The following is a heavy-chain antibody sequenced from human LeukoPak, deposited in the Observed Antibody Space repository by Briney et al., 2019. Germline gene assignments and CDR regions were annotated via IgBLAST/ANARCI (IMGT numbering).Heavy chain of an antibody. CDR2: ISGSGGST. Sequence: GGSLRLSCAASGFTFSSYAMSWVRQAPGKGLEWVSAISGSGGSTYYADSVKGRFTISRDNSKNTLYLQMNSLRAEDTAVYYCARARYPGIAVAGDGEIDYWGQGTLVTVSS. D-gene: IGHD6-19*01. V-gene: IGHV3-23*01. CDR1: GFTFSSYA. J-gene: IGHJ4*02. CDR3: ARARYPGIAVAGDGEIDY.